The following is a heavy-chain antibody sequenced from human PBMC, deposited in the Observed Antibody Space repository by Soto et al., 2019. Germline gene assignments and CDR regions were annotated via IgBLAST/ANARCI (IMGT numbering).Heavy chain of an antibody. Sequence: EVQLVESGGGLVKPGGSLRLSCSASGFTFINAWMTWVRQAPGKGLEWVSAISGSGGSTYYADSVKGRFTISRDNSKNRLYLQMNSLRAEDMAVYYCATVAQSGYYSPDHLSYCGQGTLVTVSS. CDR2: ISGSGGST. V-gene: IGHV3-23*04. J-gene: IGHJ4*02. CDR1: GFTFINAW. D-gene: IGHD3-3*01. CDR3: ATVAQSGYYSPDHLSY.